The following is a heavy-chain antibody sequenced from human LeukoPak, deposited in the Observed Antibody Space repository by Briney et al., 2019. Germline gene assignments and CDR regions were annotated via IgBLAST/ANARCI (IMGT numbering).Heavy chain of an antibody. CDR1: GFTFSSYA. J-gene: IGHJ4*02. Sequence: GGSLKLSCEPSGFTFSSYAMSWFRKPPGRGLEWVANIKEDGSEKYYVDSVKGRFTISRDNARNSLYLQMNSLRAEDTAVYYCASGRQLGYWGQGTLVTVSS. V-gene: IGHV3-7*01. CDR3: ASGRQLGY. D-gene: IGHD6-13*01. CDR2: IKEDGSEK.